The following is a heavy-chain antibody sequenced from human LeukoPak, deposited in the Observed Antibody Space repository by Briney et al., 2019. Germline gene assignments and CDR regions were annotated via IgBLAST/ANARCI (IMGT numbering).Heavy chain of an antibody. CDR2: IWYDGSKT. Sequence: GGSLRLSCAPSGFTFSRHGMHWVRQAPGKGLEWVVVIWYDGSKTYYTDSVKGRFTISRDNSKNTLDLQMNSLRAEDTAVYYCARGRGNYASGSYTDYGLDVWGQGTTVTVS. D-gene: IGHD3-10*01. V-gene: IGHV3-33*08. J-gene: IGHJ6*02. CDR3: ARGRGNYASGSYTDYGLDV. CDR1: GFTFSRHG.